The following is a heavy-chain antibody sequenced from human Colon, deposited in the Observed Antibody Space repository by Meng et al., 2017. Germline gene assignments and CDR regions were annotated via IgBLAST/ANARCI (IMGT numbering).Heavy chain of an antibody. Sequence: GGSLRLSCAASGFTVSSNYMSWVRQAPGKGLEWVSVIYSGGSTYYADSVKGRFTISRDNSKNTLYFQMNSLRAEDTAVYYCARSLLRCHFDYWGQGTLVTVSS. V-gene: IGHV3-53*01. J-gene: IGHJ4*02. D-gene: IGHD4-17*01. CDR2: IYSGGST. CDR1: GFTVSSNY. CDR3: ARSLLRCHFDY.